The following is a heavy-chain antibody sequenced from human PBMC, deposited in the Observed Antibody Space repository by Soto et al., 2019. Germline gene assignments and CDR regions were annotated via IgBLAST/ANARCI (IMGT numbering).Heavy chain of an antibody. Sequence: VSVKVSCKASGYAFTIYGISWVRQAPGQGLEWMGWISAYNGNTNYAQKLQGRVTMTTDTSTSTAYMELRSLRSDDTAVYYCARVLGMVTTRFRARAVDYWGQGTLVTVSS. CDR3: ARVLGMVTTRFRARAVDY. CDR2: ISAYNGNT. CDR1: GYAFTIYG. J-gene: IGHJ4*02. D-gene: IGHD5-12*01. V-gene: IGHV1-18*01.